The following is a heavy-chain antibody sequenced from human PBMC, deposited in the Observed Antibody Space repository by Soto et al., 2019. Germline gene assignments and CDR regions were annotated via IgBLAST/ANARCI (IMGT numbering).Heavy chain of an antibody. V-gene: IGHV4-59*11. CDR3: ARFLTGYSDYFDY. J-gene: IGHJ4*02. CDR1: GGSISSHY. Sequence: SETLSLTCTVSGGSISSHYWTWIRQPPGKGLEWIGYISYSGSTNYNPSLKSRLTISVDTSKNQFSLKLSSVTAADTAVYYCARFLTGYSDYFDYWGQGTLVTVS. CDR2: ISYSGST. D-gene: IGHD3-9*01.